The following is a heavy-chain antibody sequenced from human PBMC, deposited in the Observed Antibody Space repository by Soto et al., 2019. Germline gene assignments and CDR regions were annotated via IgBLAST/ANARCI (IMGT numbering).Heavy chain of an antibody. CDR1: GGTFSSYA. CDR2: IIPIFGTA. Sequence: SVKVSCKASGGTFSSYAISWVRQAPGQGLEWMGGIIPIFGTANYAQKFQGRVTITADKSTSTAYMELGSLRSEDTAVYYCARVYYYDSSGYWENNAFDIWGQGTMVTVSS. J-gene: IGHJ3*02. D-gene: IGHD3-22*01. CDR3: ARVYYYDSSGYWENNAFDI. V-gene: IGHV1-69*06.